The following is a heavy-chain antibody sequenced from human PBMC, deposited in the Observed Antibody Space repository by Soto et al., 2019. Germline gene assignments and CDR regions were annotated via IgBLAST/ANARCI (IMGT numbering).Heavy chain of an antibody. CDR1: GGTFSSYA. CDR2: IIPIFGTA. CDR3: ASRDYYDSSGYYYGYFDY. D-gene: IGHD3-22*01. Sequence: QVQLVQAGAEVKKPGSSVKVACKASGGTFSSYAISWVRQAPGQGLEWMGGIIPIFGTANYAQKFQGRVTITADESTSTAYMELSSLRSEDTAVYYCASRDYYDSSGYYYGYFDYWGQGPLVTVSS. V-gene: IGHV1-69*01. J-gene: IGHJ4*02.